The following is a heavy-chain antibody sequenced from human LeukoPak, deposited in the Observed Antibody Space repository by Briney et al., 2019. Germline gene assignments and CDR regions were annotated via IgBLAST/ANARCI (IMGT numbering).Heavy chain of an antibody. J-gene: IGHJ3*02. CDR1: GGSIGGYY. CDR2: NYTTGRT. CDR3: AKILGSGVWYGFDI. D-gene: IGHD2-21*01. V-gene: IGHV4-4*09. Sequence: SETLSLTCTVSGGSIGGYYWSWIRQPPGKGLEWIGYNYTTGRTNYNPSLKSRVTISVDTSRNQFSLKLNSVTAADTAVYYCAKILGSGVWYGFDIWGQGTMVTVSS.